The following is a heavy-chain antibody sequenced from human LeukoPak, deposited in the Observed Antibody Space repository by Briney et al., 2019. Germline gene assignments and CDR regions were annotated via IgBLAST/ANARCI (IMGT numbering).Heavy chain of an antibody. CDR1: GGSFSGYY. Sequence: KPSETLSLTCAVYGGSFSGYYWTWIRQTPEKGLEWIGEMNPSGSNSYNPSLKSRVTISVDPSKNQFSLKLSSVTAADTAVYYCARGRQDVTMIVVVMTAVSYYLDVWGKGTTVTVS. J-gene: IGHJ6*03. D-gene: IGHD3-22*01. V-gene: IGHV4-34*01. CDR3: ARGRQDVTMIVVVMTAVSYYLDV. CDR2: MNPSGSN.